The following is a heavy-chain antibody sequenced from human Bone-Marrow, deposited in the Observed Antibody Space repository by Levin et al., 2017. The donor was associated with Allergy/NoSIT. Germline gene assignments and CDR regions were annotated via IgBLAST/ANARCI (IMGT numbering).Heavy chain of an antibody. CDR3: ARAGYSSSATLDY. CDR1: GYTFTGYY. V-gene: IGHV1-2*06. CDR2: INPNSGGT. Sequence: GESLKISCKASGYTFTGYYMHWVRQAPGQGLEWMGRINPNSGGTNYAQKFQGRVTMTRDTSISTAHMELSRLRSDDTAVYYCARAGYSSSATLDYWGQGTLVTVSS. J-gene: IGHJ4*02. D-gene: IGHD6-13*01.